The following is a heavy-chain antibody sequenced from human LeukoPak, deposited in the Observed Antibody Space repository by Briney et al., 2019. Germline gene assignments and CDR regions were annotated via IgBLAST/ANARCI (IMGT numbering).Heavy chain of an antibody. Sequence: GGSLRLSCAASGFTFSSYWMHWVRQAPGKGLVWVSRINSDGSSTSYADSVKGRFTISRDNAKNTLYLQMNSLRAEDTAVYYCARVRPRGNWFDPWGQGTLVTVSS. J-gene: IGHJ5*02. CDR1: GFTFSSYW. CDR3: ARVRPRGNWFDP. V-gene: IGHV3-74*01. D-gene: IGHD3-10*01. CDR2: INSDGSST.